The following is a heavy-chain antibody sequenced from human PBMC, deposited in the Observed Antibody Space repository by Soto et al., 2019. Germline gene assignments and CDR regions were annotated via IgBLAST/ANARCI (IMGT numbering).Heavy chain of an antibody. CDR1: GGSISSSSYY. CDR3: ARQKLGGYCSSTSCYEDWYFDL. V-gene: IGHV4-39*01. Sequence: QLQLQESGPGLVKPSETLSLPCTVSGGSISSSSYYWGWIRQPPGKGLEWFGSIYYSGSTYYNPSLKSRVTISVDTSKNQFSLKLSSVTAADTAVYYCARQKLGGYCSSTSCYEDWYFDLWGRGTLVTVSS. CDR2: IYYSGST. D-gene: IGHD2-2*01. J-gene: IGHJ2*01.